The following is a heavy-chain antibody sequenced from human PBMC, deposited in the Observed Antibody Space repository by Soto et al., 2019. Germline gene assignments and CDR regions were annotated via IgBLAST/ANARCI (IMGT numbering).Heavy chain of an antibody. CDR3: ARGPYDSSGYYYPFDY. CDR1: GGTFSGYA. J-gene: IGHJ4*02. D-gene: IGHD3-22*01. V-gene: IGHV1-69*13. CDR2: IIPIFGTA. Sequence: SVNVSFEASGGTFSGYAISWVRQAPGQGLEWMGGIIPIFGTANYAQKFQGRVTITADESTSTAYMELSSLRSEDTAVYYCARGPYDSSGYYYPFDYWGQGPLVTVSS.